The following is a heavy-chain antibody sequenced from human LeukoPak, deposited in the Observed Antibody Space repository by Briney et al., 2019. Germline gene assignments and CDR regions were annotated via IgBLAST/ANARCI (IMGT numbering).Heavy chain of an antibody. CDR2: IVGGGGST. CDR1: GFSFSTYA. Sequence: GGSLRLSCEASGFSFSTYAMSWVRQAPGKGLEWVSGIVGGGGSTYYADSVKGRFTISRDNSKNMLYLQMNSLRAEDTAIYFCLKDINPGGLDVWGKGITVTVSS. D-gene: IGHD3-10*01. J-gene: IGHJ6*04. V-gene: IGHV3-23*01. CDR3: LKDINPGGLDV.